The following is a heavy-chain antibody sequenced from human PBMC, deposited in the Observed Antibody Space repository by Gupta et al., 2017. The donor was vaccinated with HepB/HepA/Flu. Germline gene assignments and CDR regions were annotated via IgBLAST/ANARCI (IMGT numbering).Heavy chain of an antibody. V-gene: IGHV3-74*01. CDR1: GFTFSTSW. J-gene: IGHJ4*02. D-gene: IGHD6-19*01. Sequence: EVQLVESGGGSVQPGGSLRLCCAGSGFTFSTSWVHWVRQGPGKGLEWLSRINDDGSTIDYADSVKGRFTISRDNAKNTLYLQMNSLRAEDTAVYYCAKAGSWRFDYWGQGTLVTVSS. CDR3: AKAGSWRFDY. CDR2: INDDGSTI.